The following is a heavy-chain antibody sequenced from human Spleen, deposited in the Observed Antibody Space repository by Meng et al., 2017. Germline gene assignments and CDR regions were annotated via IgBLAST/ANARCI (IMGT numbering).Heavy chain of an antibody. CDR2: IHHSGST. Sequence: QVQLQESGPGLVKPSGTLSLTCAVSGGSISSSNWWSWVRQPPGKGLEWIGEIHHSGSTNHNPSLKSRVTMSLDKSKNQFSLKLSSVTAADSAVYYCARGPTTMAHDFDYWGQGTLVTVSS. CDR3: ARGPTTMAHDFDY. J-gene: IGHJ4*02. D-gene: IGHD4-11*01. V-gene: IGHV4-4*02. CDR1: GGSISSSNW.